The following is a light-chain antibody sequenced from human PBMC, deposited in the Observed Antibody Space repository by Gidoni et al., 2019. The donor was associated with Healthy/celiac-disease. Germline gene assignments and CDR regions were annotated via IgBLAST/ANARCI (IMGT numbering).Light chain of an antibody. CDR3: MQALQTPPT. CDR1: QSLLHSNGYNY. V-gene: IGKV2-28*01. CDR2: LGS. J-gene: IGKJ2*01. Sequence: DIVMNQSPLSLPVTPGEPASISCRSSQSLLHSNGYNYLDWYLQKPGQSPQLLIYLGSNRASGVPDRFSGSVSGTDFTLKISRVEAEDVGVYYCMQALQTPPTFGQGTKLEIK.